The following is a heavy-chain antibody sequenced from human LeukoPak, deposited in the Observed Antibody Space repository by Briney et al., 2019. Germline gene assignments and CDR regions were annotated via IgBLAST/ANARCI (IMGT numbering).Heavy chain of an antibody. V-gene: IGHV4-39*06. CDR2: IYYSGST. CDR1: GGSISSSSYY. D-gene: IGHD3-10*01. CDR3: ASCPWFGEDVGY. J-gene: IGHJ4*02. Sequence: SETLSLTCTVSGGSISSSSYYWGWIRQPPGKGLECIGSIYYSGSTYYNPSLKSRVTISVDTSKNQFPLKLSSVTAADTAVYYCASCPWFGEDVGYWGQGTLVTVSS.